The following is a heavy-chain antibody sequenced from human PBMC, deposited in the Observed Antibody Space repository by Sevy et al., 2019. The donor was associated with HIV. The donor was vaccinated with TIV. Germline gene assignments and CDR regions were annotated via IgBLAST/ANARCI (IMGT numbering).Heavy chain of an antibody. J-gene: IGHJ4*02. CDR3: AQETFGRFDS. CDR1: GFSFSAYW. CDR2: IKPDGSDK. Sequence: GSLRLSCAASGFSFSAYWMNWVRQAPGKGLEWVANIKPDGSDKHYVDSAEGRFTISRDNAKNSLYLQINSLRVEDTAMYYCAQETFGRFDSWGQGTLVTVSS. D-gene: IGHD1-26*01. V-gene: IGHV3-7*01.